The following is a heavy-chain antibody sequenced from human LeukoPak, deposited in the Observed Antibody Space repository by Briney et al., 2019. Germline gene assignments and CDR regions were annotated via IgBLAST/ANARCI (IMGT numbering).Heavy chain of an antibody. Sequence: SVKVSCKASGGTFSSYTISWVRQAPGQGLEWMGRIIPILGIANYAQKLQGRVTITADKSTSTAYMELSSLRSEDTAVYYCASSRLKYDFWSGYYGYWGQGTLVTVSS. CDR2: IIPILGIA. CDR3: ASSRLKYDFWSGYYGY. V-gene: IGHV1-69*02. CDR1: GGTFSSYT. J-gene: IGHJ4*02. D-gene: IGHD3-3*01.